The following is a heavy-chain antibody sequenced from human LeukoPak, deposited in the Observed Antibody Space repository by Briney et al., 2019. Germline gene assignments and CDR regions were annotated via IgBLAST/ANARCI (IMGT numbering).Heavy chain of an antibody. CDR2: IIPIFGTA. V-gene: IGHV1-69*01. D-gene: IGHD6-13*01. CDR1: GGTFISYA. Sequence: ASVKVSCKASGGTFISYAISWVRQAPGQGLEWMGGIIPIFGTANYAQKFQGRVTITADESTSTAYMELSSLRSEDTAVYYCARELGIAAAGTGWFDPWGQGTLVTVSS. J-gene: IGHJ5*02. CDR3: ARELGIAAAGTGWFDP.